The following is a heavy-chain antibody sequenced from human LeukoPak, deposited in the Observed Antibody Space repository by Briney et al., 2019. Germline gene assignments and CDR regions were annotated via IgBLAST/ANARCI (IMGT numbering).Heavy chain of an antibody. J-gene: IGHJ3*02. CDR1: GDSVSSNSS. D-gene: IGHD5-18*01. V-gene: IGHV6-1*01. CDR3: ARGGQGDGYSADEAFDI. Sequence: TSQTLSLTCAISGDSVSSNSSWNWIRQSPSRGLEWLGRTYYRSKWYNDYVVSVKSRINTNPDTSKNQFSLQLNSVTPEDTAVYYCARGGQGDGYSADEAFDIWGQGTMVTVS. CDR2: TYYRSKWYN.